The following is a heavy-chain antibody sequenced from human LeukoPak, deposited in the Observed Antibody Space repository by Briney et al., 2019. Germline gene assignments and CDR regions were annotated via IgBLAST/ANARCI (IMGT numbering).Heavy chain of an antibody. Sequence: ASVKVSCKASGYTFTGYYMHWVRQAPGQGLEWMGWIIPNSGGTNYAQKFQGRVTMTRDTSISTAYMELSRLRSDDTAVYYCARDRAGVQLWPKRGWFDPWGQGTLVTVSS. CDR3: ARDRAGVQLWPKRGWFDP. J-gene: IGHJ5*02. V-gene: IGHV1-2*02. CDR1: GYTFTGYY. CDR2: IIPNSGGT. D-gene: IGHD5-18*01.